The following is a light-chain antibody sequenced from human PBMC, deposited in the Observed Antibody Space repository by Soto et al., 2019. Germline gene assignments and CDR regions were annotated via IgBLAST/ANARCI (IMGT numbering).Light chain of an antibody. CDR1: SSDVGSCKC. V-gene: IGLV2-8*01. CDR2: EVI. Sequence: QSDLTQPPSASGSPGQSVTIACTGTSSDVGSCKCVSWYQQHPGKAPKLIIYEVIKRPSGVPDRFSGSKSGNTASLTVSGLQAEDEADYYCSSYADSNNVEVLFGGGTKVTVL. J-gene: IGLJ2*01. CDR3: SSYADSNNVEVL.